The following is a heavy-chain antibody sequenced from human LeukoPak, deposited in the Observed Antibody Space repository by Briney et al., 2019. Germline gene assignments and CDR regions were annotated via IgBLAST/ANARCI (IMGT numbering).Heavy chain of an antibody. J-gene: IGHJ4*02. D-gene: IGHD5-24*01. CDR2: ISWNSGGI. Sequence: GGSLRLSCAASGFTFDDYAMHWVRQAPGKGLEWVSGISWNSGGIGYADSVKGRFTISRDNAKNSLYLQMNSLRAEDTALYYCAKGKRWLQLLYYFDYWGQGTLVTVSS. CDR1: GFTFDDYA. V-gene: IGHV3-9*01. CDR3: AKGKRWLQLLYYFDY.